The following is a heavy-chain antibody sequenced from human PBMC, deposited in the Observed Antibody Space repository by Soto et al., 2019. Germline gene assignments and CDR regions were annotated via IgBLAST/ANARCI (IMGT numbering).Heavy chain of an antibody. CDR3: AKERATTTAFDY. D-gene: IGHD4-17*01. J-gene: IGHJ4*02. CDR1: GFTFSRDG. Sequence: LRLSCAASGFTFSRDGMSWVRQAPGKGLEWVSLITDNGGSTYYADSVKGRFTISRDNTKNTLFLQMNSLRAENTAVYYCAKERATTTAFDYWGQGALVTVS. CDR2: ITDNGGST. V-gene: IGHV3-23*01.